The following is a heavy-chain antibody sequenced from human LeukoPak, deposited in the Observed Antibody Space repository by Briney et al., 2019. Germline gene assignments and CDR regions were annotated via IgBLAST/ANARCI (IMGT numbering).Heavy chain of an antibody. CDR1: GGSIRSSDYY. CDR3: ARRLWGTSKVDY. D-gene: IGHD5-18*01. Sequence: KPSETLSLTCTVSGGSIRSSDYYWGWIRQPPGKGLEWIGCIYYSGSTYYNPSLKSRVTISIDTSKNQFSLKVSSVTAADTAVYYCARRLWGTSKVDYWGQGTLVTVSS. J-gene: IGHJ4*02. V-gene: IGHV4-39*01. CDR2: IYYSGST.